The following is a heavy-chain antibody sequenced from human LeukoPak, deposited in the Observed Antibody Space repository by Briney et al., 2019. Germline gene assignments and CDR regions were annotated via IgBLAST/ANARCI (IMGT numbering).Heavy chain of an antibody. V-gene: IGHV1-69*10. D-gene: IGHD3-22*01. Sequence: SVKVSCKASGGTFSSYSLSWGRQAPGQGLEWMGGIIPIIEITNYAQKFKGRATSTADKPTTTATLGWTRLRPEAPSGYCGAWHPSSGEFYFVSWGQGGHVAVSS. J-gene: IGHJ4*02. CDR1: GGTFSSYS. CDR2: IIPIIEIT. CDR3: AWHPSSGEFYFVS.